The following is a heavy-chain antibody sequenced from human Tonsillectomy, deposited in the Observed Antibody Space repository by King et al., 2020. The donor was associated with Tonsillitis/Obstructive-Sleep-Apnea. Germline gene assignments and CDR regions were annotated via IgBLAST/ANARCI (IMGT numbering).Heavy chain of an antibody. CDR1: GYTFSSYA. CDR2: LNAANGYT. Sequence: VQLVQSGAEVKKPGASVKLSCTASGYTFSSYAMHWVRQAPGQRPEWMGWLNAANGYTEYSQKFQGRVTMTSDTSANTAFMELCSLTSGDTAVYSCARESPNAEGDYWGQGTLVTVSS. J-gene: IGHJ4*02. CDR3: ARESPNAEGDY. V-gene: IGHV1-3*01.